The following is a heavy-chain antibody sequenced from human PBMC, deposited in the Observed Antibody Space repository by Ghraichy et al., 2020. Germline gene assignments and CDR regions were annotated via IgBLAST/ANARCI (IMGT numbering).Heavy chain of an antibody. V-gene: IGHV3-48*02. CDR1: GFIFDISW. CDR2: ISSRGST. CDR3: ARGYGSGRSYG. J-gene: IGHJ4*02. D-gene: IGHD3-10*01. Sequence: GGSLRLSCATSGFIFDISWMTWVRQAPGKGLELVSSISSRGSTAYTDSVKGRFTISRDNANNLVHLQMNSLKDEDTAMYYCARGYGSGRSYGWGQGTLVTVSS.